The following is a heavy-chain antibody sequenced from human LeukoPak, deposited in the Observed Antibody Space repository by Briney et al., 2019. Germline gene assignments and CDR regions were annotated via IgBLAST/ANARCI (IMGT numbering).Heavy chain of an antibody. V-gene: IGHV4-30-2*01. CDR1: GGSISSGGYS. J-gene: IGHJ6*02. CDR2: IYHSGST. D-gene: IGHD3-3*01. Sequence: PSETLSLTCAVSGGSISSGGYSWSWIRQPPGKGLEWIGYIYHSGSTYYNPSLKSRVTISVDRSRNQFSLKLSSVTAADTAVYYCARDRRARHRAVMGHYYYYGMDVWGQGTTVTVSS. CDR3: ARDRRARHRAVMGHYYYYGMDV.